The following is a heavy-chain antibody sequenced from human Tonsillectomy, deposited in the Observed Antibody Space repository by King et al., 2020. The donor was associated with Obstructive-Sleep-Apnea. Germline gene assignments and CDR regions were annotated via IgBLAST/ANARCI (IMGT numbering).Heavy chain of an antibody. V-gene: IGHV3-21*04. Sequence: VQLVESGGALVMPWGSLTLSCAASGFILSSYSMKWVRQVPGKGLEWVSFIPSSISDIRYADSVKGRFTISRDNAKDSLSLQMNVLRAEDTAVYYCAREAFYSGLGVWGQGTTVTVSS. J-gene: IGHJ6*02. CDR1: GFILSSYS. CDR2: IPSSISDI. CDR3: AREAFYSGLGV.